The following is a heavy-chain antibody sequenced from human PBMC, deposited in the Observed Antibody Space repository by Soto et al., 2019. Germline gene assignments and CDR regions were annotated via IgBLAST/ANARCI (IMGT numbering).Heavy chain of an antibody. V-gene: IGHV3-30*18. Sequence: GGSLRLSCAASGFTFSSYGMHWVRRAPGKGLEWVAVISYDGSNKYYADSVKGRFTISRDNSKNTLYLQMNSLRAEDTAVYYCAKGSEWYYGSGSYNYYYYMDVWGKGTTVTVSS. CDR1: GFTFSSYG. J-gene: IGHJ6*03. CDR3: AKGSEWYYGSGSYNYYYYMDV. CDR2: ISYDGSNK. D-gene: IGHD3-10*01.